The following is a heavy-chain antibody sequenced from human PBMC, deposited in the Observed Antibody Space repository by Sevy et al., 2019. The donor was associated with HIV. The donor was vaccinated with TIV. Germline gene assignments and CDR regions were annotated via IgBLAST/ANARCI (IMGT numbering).Heavy chain of an antibody. CDR1: GFTFKNFG. CDR2: IRYDGSTK. V-gene: IGHV3-30*02. CDR3: VKGPDPAVTTSYGMDV. D-gene: IGHD4-17*01. Sequence: GGSLRLSCAASGFTFKNFGMHWVRQAPGKGLEWVTFIRYDGSTKYYADSVRGRFTISRDNSKRTLYLQMNSLRSADTAVYYCVKGPDPAVTTSYGMDVWGQGTTVTVSS. J-gene: IGHJ6*02.